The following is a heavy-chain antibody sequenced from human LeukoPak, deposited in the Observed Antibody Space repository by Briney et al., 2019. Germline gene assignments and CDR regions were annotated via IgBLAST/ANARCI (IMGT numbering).Heavy chain of an antibody. Sequence: ASVKVSCKSSGYNFDNYGIGWVRQAPGQGLEWMGWISPYSGNTNYGQKLQGRVTMTTDTSTNTAYMELRRLSLDDMAIYYCARGEFPLDAFDIWGQGTMVTVSS. J-gene: IGHJ3*02. CDR3: ARGEFPLDAFDI. CDR1: GYNFDNYG. D-gene: IGHD3-10*01. CDR2: ISPYSGNT. V-gene: IGHV1-18*03.